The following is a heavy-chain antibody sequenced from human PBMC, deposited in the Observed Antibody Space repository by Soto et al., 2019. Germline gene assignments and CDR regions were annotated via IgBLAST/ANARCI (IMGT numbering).Heavy chain of an antibody. CDR1: GFSFKNYG. V-gene: IGHV3-33*01. J-gene: IGHJ6*02. Sequence: QVLLVESGGGVVQPGGSLRLSCAASGFSFKNYGIHWVRQAPGKGLEWVAVIWFDGSVEYYADSVQGRFTISRDNDKNTLYPLMNTLRAEDTAIYYCARARDSYSSGWLQAGSFYFFGMDVWGPGATVTVSS. CDR3: ARARDSYSSGWLQAGSFYFFGMDV. D-gene: IGHD6-19*01. CDR2: IWFDGSVE.